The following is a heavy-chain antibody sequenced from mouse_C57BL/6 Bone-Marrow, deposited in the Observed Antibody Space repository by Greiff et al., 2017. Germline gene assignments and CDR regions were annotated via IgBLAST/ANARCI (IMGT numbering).Heavy chain of an antibody. Sequence: QVQLQQSGPELVRPGTSVKMSCKASGYTFTNYWIGWAKQRPGHGLEWIGDIYPGGGYTNYNEKFKGKATLTADKSSSTAYMQFSSLTSEDSAIYYCARVGYYGSSGDYWGQGTTLTVSS. CDR1: GYTFTNYW. J-gene: IGHJ2*01. CDR3: ARVGYYGSSGDY. D-gene: IGHD1-1*01. V-gene: IGHV1-63*01. CDR2: IYPGGGYT.